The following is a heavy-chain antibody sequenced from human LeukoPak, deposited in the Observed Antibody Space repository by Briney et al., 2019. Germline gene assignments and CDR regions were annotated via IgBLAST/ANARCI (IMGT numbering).Heavy chain of an antibody. D-gene: IGHD2-2*01. J-gene: IGHJ4*02. CDR1: GYTFTSNY. Sequence: ASVKVSCKASGYTFTSNYMHWVRQAPGQGLGSMGIIHPSGGNTNYAQKFQGRVAMTRDTSTSTVYMELSSLRSEDTAIYYCARDCSSTRCQGPVFDNWGQGTLVTVSS. CDR2: IHPSGGNT. V-gene: IGHV1-46*01. CDR3: ARDCSSTRCQGPVFDN.